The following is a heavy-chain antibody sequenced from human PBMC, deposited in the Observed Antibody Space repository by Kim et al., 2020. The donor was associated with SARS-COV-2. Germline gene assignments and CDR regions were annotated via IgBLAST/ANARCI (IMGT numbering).Heavy chain of an antibody. CDR2: IRDSGGST. J-gene: IGHJ1*01. CDR3: AKVTSGNSGWFEYLQH. Sequence: GGSLRLSCAASGFTFNNYAMSWVRQAPGKGLEWVSGIRDSGGSTKYADSVKGRFSISRDNSKNTLYLQMDSLRAEDTAVYYCAKVTSGNSGWFEYLQHWGHGTLVTVSS. V-gene: IGHV3-23*01. CDR1: GFTFNNYA. D-gene: IGHD6-19*01.